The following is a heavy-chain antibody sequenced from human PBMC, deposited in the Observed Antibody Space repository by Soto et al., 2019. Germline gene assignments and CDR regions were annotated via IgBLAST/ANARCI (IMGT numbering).Heavy chain of an antibody. V-gene: IGHV3-23*01. Sequence: EVQLLESGGGLVQPGGSLRLSCAASGFTFSSYAMSWVRQAPGKGLEWVSAISGSGGSTYYADSVKGWFTISRDNSKNTLYLQMNSLRAEDTAVYYCAKVQTGGYYHLGYWGQGTLVTVSS. CDR1: GFTFSSYA. J-gene: IGHJ4*02. CDR2: ISGSGGST. CDR3: AKVQTGGYYHLGY. D-gene: IGHD3-22*01.